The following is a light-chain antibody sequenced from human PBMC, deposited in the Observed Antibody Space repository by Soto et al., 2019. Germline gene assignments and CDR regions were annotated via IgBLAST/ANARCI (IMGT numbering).Light chain of an antibody. V-gene: IGKV1-5*01. Sequence: DIHMTQSPSTLSASVGDRVTISCRASQNIFTYLAWYQQKPGKAPKLLIFDASTLQSGVPPRFSGSGSGTEFTLTISSLQPDDFASYYCQKLDTYPLTFGQGTRLEIK. CDR2: DAS. CDR1: QNIFTY. J-gene: IGKJ5*01. CDR3: QKLDTYPLT.